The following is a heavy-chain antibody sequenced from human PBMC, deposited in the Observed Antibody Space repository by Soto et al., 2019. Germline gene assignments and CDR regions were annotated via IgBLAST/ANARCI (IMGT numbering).Heavy chain of an antibody. Sequence: TSETLSLTCIVSGGPVSGDDPYWSWLRHLPGKGLEWIANFYHTGTTYYNPSLKSRVSMSVDTSQNQFSLILASVTAADTAVYYCARALVTDYNSRNYHYYFAMAFWGQGTSVPVSS. J-gene: IGHJ6*02. CDR1: GGPVSGDDPY. V-gene: IGHV4-31*02. D-gene: IGHD3-22*01. CDR2: FYHTGTT. CDR3: ARALVTDYNSRNYHYYFAMAF.